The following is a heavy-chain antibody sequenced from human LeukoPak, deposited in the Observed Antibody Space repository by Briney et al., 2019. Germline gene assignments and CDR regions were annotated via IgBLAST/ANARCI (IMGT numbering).Heavy chain of an antibody. CDR2: IRAYNGNT. CDR1: GYTFTSYG. D-gene: IGHD2-15*01. J-gene: IGHJ4*02. V-gene: IGHV1-18*01. Sequence: ASVKVSCKASGYTFTSYGISWVRQAPGQGLEWMGWIRAYNGNTNSAQKLQGRVTMTTDTSTGTAYMELRSLRSDDTAVYYCARDSELRYCSGGSCSFDYWGQGTLVTVSS. CDR3: ARDSELRYCSGGSCSFDY.